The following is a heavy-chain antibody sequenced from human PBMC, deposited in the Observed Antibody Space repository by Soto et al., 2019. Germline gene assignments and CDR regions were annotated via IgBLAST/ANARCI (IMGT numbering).Heavy chain of an antibody. V-gene: IGHV3-33*01. CDR2: IWYDGSNK. D-gene: IGHD5-12*01. Sequence: GGSLRLSCAASGFTFSSYGMHWVRQAPGKGLEWVAVIWYDGSNKYYADSVKGRFTISRDNSKNTLYLQMNSLRAEDTAVYYCARMVSGYSGYDKDDYWGQGTLVTVSS. J-gene: IGHJ4*02. CDR1: GFTFSSYG. CDR3: ARMVSGYSGYDKDDY.